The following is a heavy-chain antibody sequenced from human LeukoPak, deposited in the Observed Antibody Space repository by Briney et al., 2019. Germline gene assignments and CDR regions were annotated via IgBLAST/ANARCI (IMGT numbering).Heavy chain of an antibody. CDR2: INPDSGGT. J-gene: IGHJ4*02. CDR1: GYTFTGYY. V-gene: IGHV1-2*02. Sequence: GASVKVSCKTSGYTFTGYYMHWVRQAPGQGLEWMGWINPDSGGTDYAQKFQGRVTMTRDTSISTAYMELSRPTSDDTAVYYCARDSGYCSPTGCYYFDHRGQGTLVTVSS. D-gene: IGHD2-2*01. CDR3: ARDSGYCSPTGCYYFDH.